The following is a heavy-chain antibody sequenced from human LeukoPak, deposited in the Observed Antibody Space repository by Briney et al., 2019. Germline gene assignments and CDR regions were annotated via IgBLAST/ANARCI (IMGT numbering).Heavy chain of an antibody. V-gene: IGHV3-30*18. CDR2: ISDDGRNK. CDR1: GFTFSSYE. CDR3: AKRPSDYGDYVTYFDY. D-gene: IGHD4-17*01. J-gene: IGHJ4*02. Sequence: GGSLRLSCAASGFTFSSYEMNWVRQAPGKGLEWVGVISDDGRNKKHADSVKGRFTISRDNSKDTLYLQMNSLRDEDTAVYYCAKRPSDYGDYVTYFDYWGQGTLVTVSS.